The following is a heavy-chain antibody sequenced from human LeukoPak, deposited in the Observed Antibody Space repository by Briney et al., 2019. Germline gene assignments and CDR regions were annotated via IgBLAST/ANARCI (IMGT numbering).Heavy chain of an antibody. CDR2: ISGSGGST. Sequence: PGGSLRLSCAASGFTFSSYAMSWVRQAPGKGLEWVSAISGSGGSTYYADSVKGRFTISRDNSKNTLFLQMNSLRAEDTAVYYCAKVGSVVATTYTVYYFDYWGQGTLVTVSS. J-gene: IGHJ4*02. CDR1: GFTFSSYA. CDR3: AKVGSVVATTYTVYYFDY. D-gene: IGHD5-12*01. V-gene: IGHV3-23*01.